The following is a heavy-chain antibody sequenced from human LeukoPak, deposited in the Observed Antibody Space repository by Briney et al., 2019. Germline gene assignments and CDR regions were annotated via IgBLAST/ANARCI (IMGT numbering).Heavy chain of an antibody. D-gene: IGHD6-19*01. CDR1: GFTFSDYY. CDR3: ARAAYSSGWPLYYFDY. J-gene: IGHJ4*02. CDR2: ISSRGSSI. V-gene: IGHV3-11*04. Sequence: GGSLRLSCAASGFTFSDYYISWIRQAPGKGLEWVSYISSRGSSIYYVDSVKGRFTISRDNAKNSLYLQMNSLRAEDTAVYYCARAAYSSGWPLYYFDYWGQGTLVTVSS.